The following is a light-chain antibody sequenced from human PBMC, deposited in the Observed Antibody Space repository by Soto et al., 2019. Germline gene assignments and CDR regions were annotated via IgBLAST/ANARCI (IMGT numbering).Light chain of an antibody. J-gene: IGKJ1*01. Sequence: EIVVTHSPATLSATPGERVTLSCRVSQSVSGNLAWYQQKPGQAPRLLIYGAVTRATGIPARFSGRWSGTEFTLTITSLQSEDFAVYCCQQYNGWLWTFGQGTKVDI. CDR1: QSVSGN. V-gene: IGKV3D-15*01. CDR3: QQYNGWLWT. CDR2: GAV.